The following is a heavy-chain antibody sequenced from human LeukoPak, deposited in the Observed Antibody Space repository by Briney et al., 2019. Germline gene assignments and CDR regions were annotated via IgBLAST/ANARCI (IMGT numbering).Heavy chain of an antibody. CDR1: GFTFSNYA. J-gene: IGHJ6*02. CDR3: AKDDAYSSGWYVV. Sequence: QPGGSLRLSCAASGFTFSNYAMHWVRLAPGKGLEWVAVISYDGSNKYYADSVKGRFTISRDNSKNTLYLQMNSLRAEDTAVYYCAKDDAYSSGWYVVWGQGTTVTVSS. D-gene: IGHD6-19*01. V-gene: IGHV3-30-3*01. CDR2: ISYDGSNK.